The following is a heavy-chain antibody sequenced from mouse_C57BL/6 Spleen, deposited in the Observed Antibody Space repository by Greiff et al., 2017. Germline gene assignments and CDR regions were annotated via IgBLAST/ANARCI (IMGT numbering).Heavy chain of an antibody. CDR3: ARSMITSAMDY. CDR1: GFSLTSYG. Sequence: VKLEESGPGLVQPSQSLSITCTVSGFSLTSYGVHWVRQSPGTGLEWLGVIWGGGSTDYNAALISRLSISNDNSKSQVFFKQNSLQADDTAIYYCARSMITSAMDYWGQRTSVTVST. CDR2: IWGGGST. D-gene: IGHD2-4*01. J-gene: IGHJ4*01. V-gene: IGHV2-2*01.